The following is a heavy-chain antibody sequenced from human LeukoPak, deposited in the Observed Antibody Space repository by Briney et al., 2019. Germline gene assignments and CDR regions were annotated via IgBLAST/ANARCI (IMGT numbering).Heavy chain of an antibody. CDR1: GGSISSGGYY. D-gene: IGHD6-19*01. Sequence: PSETLSLTCTVSGGSISSGGYYWSWIRQHPGKGLEWIGYIYYSGSTYYNPSLKSQVTISVDTSKNQFSLKLSSVTAADTAVYYCARDRLSYLDYWGQGTLVTVSS. V-gene: IGHV4-31*01. CDR3: ARDRLSYLDY. CDR2: IYYSGST. J-gene: IGHJ4*02.